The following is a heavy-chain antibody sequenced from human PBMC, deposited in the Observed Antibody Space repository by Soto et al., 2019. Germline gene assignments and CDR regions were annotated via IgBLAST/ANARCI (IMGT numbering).Heavy chain of an antibody. CDR3: ARHLSSSYYYYGMDV. J-gene: IGHJ6*02. CDR1: GYSFTSYW. D-gene: IGHD6-6*01. Sequence: PGESLKISCKGLGYSFTSYWISRVRQMPGKGLEWMGRIDPSDSYTNYSPSFQGHVTISADKSISTAYLQWSSLKASDTAMYYCARHLSSSYYYYGMDVWGQGTTVTVSS. V-gene: IGHV5-10-1*01. CDR2: IDPSDSYT.